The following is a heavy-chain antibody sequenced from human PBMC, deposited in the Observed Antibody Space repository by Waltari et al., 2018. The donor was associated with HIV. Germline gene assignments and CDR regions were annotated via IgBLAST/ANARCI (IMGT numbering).Heavy chain of an antibody. J-gene: IGHJ1*01. V-gene: IGHV1-3*04. CDR1: GYPFSAYT. D-gene: IGHD2-2*01. Sequence: VDVVQSANEVKGPGASVRISCAASGYPFSAYTFHWVRLAPGRRIEWMGWINTARDITQFVDKLRDRVSLTRYSSATTSFMDLRGLTSEDTATYYCALGGYSSTLDHWGQGTMITVSS. CDR3: ALGGYSSTLDH. CDR2: INTARDIT.